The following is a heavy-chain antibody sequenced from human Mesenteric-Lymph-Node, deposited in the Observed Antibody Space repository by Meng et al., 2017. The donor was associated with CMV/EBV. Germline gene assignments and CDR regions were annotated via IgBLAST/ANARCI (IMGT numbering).Heavy chain of an antibody. J-gene: IGHJ4*02. CDR1: CVSGRSGNYY. CDR2: VYYSGDT. V-gene: IGHV4-61*01. D-gene: IGHD1-26*01. Sequence: SCVSGRSGNYYWSWIRQSPGKGLEWIGYVYYSGDTNYNPSLWSRVTLSVDTSKNQFFLNLSSVTAADTAVYYCARDLGGSYLYSFDYWGQGTLVTVSS. CDR3: ARDLGGSYLYSFDY.